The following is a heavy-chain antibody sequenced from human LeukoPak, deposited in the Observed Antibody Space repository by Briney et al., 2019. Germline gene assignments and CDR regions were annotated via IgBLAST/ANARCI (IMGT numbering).Heavy chain of an antibody. CDR2: INWNGDST. D-gene: IGHD4-11*01. Sequence: GGSLRLSCAASGFTFDDYGMSWVRQAPGKGLEWVSGINWNGDSTGYADSVKGRFTISRDNAKNSLYLQMNRLRAEDTAVYYCARDWTVTNDYWGQGTLVTVSS. CDR3: ARDWTVTNDY. V-gene: IGHV3-20*04. CDR1: GFTFDDYG. J-gene: IGHJ4*02.